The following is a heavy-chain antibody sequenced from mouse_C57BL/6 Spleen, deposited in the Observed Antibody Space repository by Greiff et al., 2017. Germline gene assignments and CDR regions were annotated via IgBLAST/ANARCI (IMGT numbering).Heavy chain of an antibody. V-gene: IGHV1-64*01. D-gene: IGHD1-1*01. J-gene: IGHJ1*03. CDR2: IHPTSGST. CDR3: ARQYYGSSYDWYIDV. Sequence: QVQLQQPGAELVKPGASVKLSCKASGYNFTSYWLHWVKQRPGQGLEWIGMIHPTSGSTNYNEKFKSKATLTVDNASSKAYMQLSSLKSDDSAVYYCARQYYGSSYDWYIDVWGTGTTVTVSS. CDR1: GYNFTSYW.